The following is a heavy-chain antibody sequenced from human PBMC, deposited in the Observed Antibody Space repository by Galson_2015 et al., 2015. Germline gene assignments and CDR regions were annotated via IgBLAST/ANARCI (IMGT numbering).Heavy chain of an antibody. CDR3: TRIYKGGAFDI. J-gene: IGHJ3*02. CDR1: GFTFRNAW. V-gene: IGHV3-15*01. D-gene: IGHD5-24*01. CDR2: IKSKTDGGTT. Sequence: SLRLSCAASGFTFRNAWMSWVRQAPGKGLEWVGRIKSKTDGGTTDYAAPVKGRFTISRDDSKNTLYLQMNSLKTEDTAVYFCTRIYKGGAFDIWGQGTVVTVSS.